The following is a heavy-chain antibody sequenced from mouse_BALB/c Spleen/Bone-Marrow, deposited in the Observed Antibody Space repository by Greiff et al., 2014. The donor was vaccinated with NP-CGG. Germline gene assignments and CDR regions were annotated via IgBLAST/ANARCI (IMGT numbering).Heavy chain of an antibody. V-gene: IGHV5-4*02. J-gene: IGHJ4*01. CDR1: GFTFSDYY. CDR2: TSDGGNYS. CDR3: ARSRMRYGAMDY. Sequence: EVQLVGSGGGLVKPGGSLKLSCAASGFTFSDYYIYWLRQTPEKGLEWVATTSDGGNYSYYPDSVKGRFTISRDNAKNNLYLQMSSLKSEDTAMYYCARSRMRYGAMDYWGQGTSVTVFS. D-gene: IGHD2-10*02.